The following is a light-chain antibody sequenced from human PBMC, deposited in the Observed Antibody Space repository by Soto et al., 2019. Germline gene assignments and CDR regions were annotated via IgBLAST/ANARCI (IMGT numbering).Light chain of an antibody. J-gene: IGKJ1*01. CDR2: GAS. CDR1: QSISSY. Sequence: DIQMTQSPSSLAASLGDRVTITCRASQSISSYLNWYQQKPGKAPKLLIYGASSLQSGVPSSFSGSASGTDFTLTISSLQPEALATYYCQQSYTSTFGQGTKVDIK. CDR3: QQSYTST. V-gene: IGKV1-39*01.